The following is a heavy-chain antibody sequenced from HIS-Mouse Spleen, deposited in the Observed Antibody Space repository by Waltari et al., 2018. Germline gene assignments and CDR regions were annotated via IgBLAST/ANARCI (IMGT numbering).Heavy chain of an antibody. D-gene: IGHD1-26*01. Sequence: EVQLVESGGGWVQPGGSLSRSCAASGFTVSSNYMSWVRQAPGKGLEWVSVIYSGGSTYYADSVKGRFTISRDNSKNTLYLQMNSLRAEDTAVYYCARRGRERDYWGQGTLVTVSS. CDR1: GFTVSSNY. CDR2: IYSGGST. CDR3: ARRGRERDY. V-gene: IGHV3-66*04. J-gene: IGHJ4*02.